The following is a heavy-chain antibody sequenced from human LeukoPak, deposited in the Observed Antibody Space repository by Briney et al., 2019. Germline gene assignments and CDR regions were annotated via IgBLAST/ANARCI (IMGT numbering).Heavy chain of an antibody. CDR3: ARGGTAVAGLDS. CDR2: IYHGGST. Sequence: SGTLSLTCAVSGGSISSNWWSWVCQPPGKGLEWIGEIYHGGSTNYNPSLKSRVTISVDKSKNQFSLKLTSVTAADTAVYYCARGGTAVAGLDSWGQGTLVTVSS. V-gene: IGHV4-4*02. CDR1: GGSISSNW. D-gene: IGHD6-19*01. J-gene: IGHJ4*02.